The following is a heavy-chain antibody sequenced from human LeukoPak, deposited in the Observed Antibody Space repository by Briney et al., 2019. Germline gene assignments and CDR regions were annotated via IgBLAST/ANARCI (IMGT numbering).Heavy chain of an antibody. J-gene: IGHJ6*04. D-gene: IGHD3-10*02. CDR1: GFTFSTYE. V-gene: IGHV3-48*03. CDR3: AELGITMIGGV. Sequence: GGSLRLSCAASGFTFSTYEMNWVRQAPGKGLEWVSYISTSGSTIYYADSVKGRFTISRDNAKNSLYLQMNSLRAEDTAVYYCAELGITMIGGVWGKGTTVTISS. CDR2: ISTSGSTI.